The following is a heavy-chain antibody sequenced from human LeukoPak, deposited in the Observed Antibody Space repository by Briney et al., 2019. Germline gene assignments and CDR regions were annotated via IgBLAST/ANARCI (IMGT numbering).Heavy chain of an antibody. CDR1: GFTVSSNY. Sequence: GGSLRLSCAASGFTVSSNYMSWVRQAPGKGLEWVSVIYSGGSTYYADSVKGRFTISRDNSKNTLYLQMNSLRAEDTAVYYCARGTTYYYDSSGYYGGGHFDYWGQGTLVTVSS. CDR3: ARGTTYYYDSSGYYGGGHFDY. CDR2: IYSGGST. D-gene: IGHD3-22*01. J-gene: IGHJ4*02. V-gene: IGHV3-53*01.